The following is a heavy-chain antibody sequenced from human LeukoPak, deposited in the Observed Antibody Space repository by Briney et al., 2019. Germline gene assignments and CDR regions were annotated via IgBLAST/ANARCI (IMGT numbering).Heavy chain of an antibody. J-gene: IGHJ6*02. Sequence: PGGSLRLSCAASGFTFSSYAMSWVRQGPGKGLEWVSCISASGGSTYYADSVKGRFTISRDNSKNTLYLQMNSLRDEDTAVYYCARDGRYYYGMDVWGQGTTVTVSS. CDR1: GFTFSSYA. CDR3: ARDGRYYYGMDV. CDR2: ISASGGST. V-gene: IGHV3-23*01. D-gene: IGHD2-15*01.